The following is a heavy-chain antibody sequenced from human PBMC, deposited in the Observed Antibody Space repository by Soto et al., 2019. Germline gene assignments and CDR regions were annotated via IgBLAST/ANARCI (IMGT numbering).Heavy chain of an antibody. CDR3: ARDPDITMVRSTLDY. CDR1: GFTFSSYA. Sequence: GGSLRLSCAASGFTFSSYAMHWVRQAPGKGLEWVAVISYDGSNKYYADSVKGRFTISRDNSKNTLYLQMNSLRAEDTAVYYCARDPDITMVRSTLDYWGQGTMVTVSS. V-gene: IGHV3-30-3*01. CDR2: ISYDGSNK. J-gene: IGHJ4*02. D-gene: IGHD3-10*01.